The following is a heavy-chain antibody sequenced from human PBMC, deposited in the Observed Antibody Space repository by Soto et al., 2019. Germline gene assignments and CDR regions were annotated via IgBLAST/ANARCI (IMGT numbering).Heavy chain of an antibody. J-gene: IGHJ4*02. V-gene: IGHV1-69*01. Sequence: QVKLVQSGAEVKKPGSSVKVSCQASGGPLSDYAVAWVRLAPGQGLEWMGGVIPTFSIVKYAQKFQGRVSFTADDSTNTAYMDLSSLTSEDTAVYYCARGRTIFGVINFDYWGQGTLVTVSS. D-gene: IGHD3-3*01. CDR2: VIPTFSIV. CDR1: GGPLSDYA. CDR3: ARGRTIFGVINFDY.